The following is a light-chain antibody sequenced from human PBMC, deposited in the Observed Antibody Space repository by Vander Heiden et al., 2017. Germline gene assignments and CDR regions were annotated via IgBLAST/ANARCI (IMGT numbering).Light chain of an antibody. CDR3: QKYYSTPRT. CDR1: QSVLYSSNNKNY. Sequence: DMVMTQSPDSLAVSLGERATINCRSSQSVLYSSNNKNYVAWYQQKPGQPPKLLIYWASTRESGVPDRFSGSGSGTDFTLTISSLQAEDVAVYYCQKYYSTPRTFGQGTKVEIK. V-gene: IGKV4-1*01. CDR2: WAS. J-gene: IGKJ1*01.